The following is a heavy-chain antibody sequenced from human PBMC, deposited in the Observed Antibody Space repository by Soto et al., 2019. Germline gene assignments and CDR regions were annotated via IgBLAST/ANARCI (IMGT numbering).Heavy chain of an antibody. V-gene: IGHV3-74*01. D-gene: IGHD6-19*01. Sequence: GGSLRLSCVGSGLTFSNYWMHWVRQAPGQGLVWVSRIYNDGSSTGHADSVKGRFTISRDNAKNTLFLQMNSLRAEDTAVYYCGRGAVAGGMDVWGQGTTVTVSS. CDR3: GRGAVAGGMDV. J-gene: IGHJ6*02. CDR1: GLTFSNYW. CDR2: IYNDGSST.